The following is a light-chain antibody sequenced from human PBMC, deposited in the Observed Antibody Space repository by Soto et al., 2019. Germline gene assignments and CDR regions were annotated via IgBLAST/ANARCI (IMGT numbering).Light chain of an antibody. J-gene: IGKJ3*01. CDR3: QQLNHYPFT. Sequence: IPLTQSPSSLSASVGDRVTITCRASQGISSYLDWYQQKPWKAPKLVIYAASTLRSGVPSRFRRSGSGADFTLTISRLQTEDFATYYRQQLNHYPFTFGPGTKVDIK. CDR1: QGISSY. V-gene: IGKV1-9*01. CDR2: AAS.